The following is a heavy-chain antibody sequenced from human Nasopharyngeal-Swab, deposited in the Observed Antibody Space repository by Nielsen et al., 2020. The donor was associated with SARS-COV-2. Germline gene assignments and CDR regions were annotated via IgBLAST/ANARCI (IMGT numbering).Heavy chain of an antibody. V-gene: IGHV4-39*07. CDR1: GGSISSSSYY. CDR2: IYYSGST. D-gene: IGHD6-19*01. Sequence: GSLRLSCTVSGGSISSSSYYWGWIRQPPGKGLEWIGSIYYSGSTYYNPSLKSRVTISVDTSKSQFSLKLSSVTAADTAVYYCARGNIAVADYYGMDVWGQGTTVTVSS. CDR3: ARGNIAVADYYGMDV. J-gene: IGHJ6*02.